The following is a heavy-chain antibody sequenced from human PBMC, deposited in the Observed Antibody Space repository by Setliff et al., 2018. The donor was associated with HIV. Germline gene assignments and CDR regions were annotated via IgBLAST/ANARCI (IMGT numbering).Heavy chain of an antibody. CDR1: GSTFTSYY. J-gene: IGHJ6*02. V-gene: IGHV1-46*01. CDR3: ARDGRAVTSLMVVVSLKNGMDV. D-gene: IGHD3-22*01. Sequence: ASVKVSCKASGSTFTSYYMHWVRQAPGQGLEWMGIINPSGGSTHYAQKCEGRVTMTRDTSTSTFHMELSSLTSEDRAIYYCARDGRAVTSLMVVVSLKNGMDVWGQGTTVTVSS. CDR2: INPSGGST.